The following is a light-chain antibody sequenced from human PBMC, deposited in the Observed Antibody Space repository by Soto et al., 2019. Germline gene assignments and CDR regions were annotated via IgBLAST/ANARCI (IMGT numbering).Light chain of an antibody. CDR3: QQYGSSPLIT. V-gene: IGKV3-20*01. J-gene: IGKJ5*01. CDR2: DAS. Sequence: EIVMTQSPATLSVSPGEGATLSCKASQNVYNNLAWYQQRPGQPPRLLIYDASSRATGIPDRFSGSGSGTDFTLTISRLEPEDFAVYYCQQYGSSPLITFGQGTRLEIK. CDR1: QNVYNN.